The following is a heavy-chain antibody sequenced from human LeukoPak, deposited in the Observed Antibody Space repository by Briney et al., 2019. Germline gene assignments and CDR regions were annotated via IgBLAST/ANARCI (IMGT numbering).Heavy chain of an antibody. CDR3: ARVWQDYSNADY. CDR1: GFTFSNYA. V-gene: IGHV3-23*01. J-gene: IGHJ4*02. CDR2: ILGNGRST. Sequence: GGSLRLSCAASGFTFSNYAMNWVRQAPGKGLEWVAAILGNGRSTYYTDSVKGRFTISRDNSKNTLYLQMNSLTAEDTAVYYCARVWQDYSNADYWGQGTLVTVSS. D-gene: IGHD4-11*01.